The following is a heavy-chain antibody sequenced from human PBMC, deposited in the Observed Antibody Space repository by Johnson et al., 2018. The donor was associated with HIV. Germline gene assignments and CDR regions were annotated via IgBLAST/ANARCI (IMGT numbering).Heavy chain of an antibody. D-gene: IGHD3-10*01. CDR3: ASSWLGELSYAFDI. CDR2: IWYDGSNN. V-gene: IGHV3-33*03. Sequence: QVQLVESGGGVVQPGRSLRLSCAASGFTFSNYAMHWVRQAPGKGLEWVAVIWYDGSNNYYADSVKGRFTISRDNAKNSLYLQMNSLRAEDTAVYYCASSWLGELSYAFDIWGQGTMVTVSS. J-gene: IGHJ3*02. CDR1: GFTFSNYA.